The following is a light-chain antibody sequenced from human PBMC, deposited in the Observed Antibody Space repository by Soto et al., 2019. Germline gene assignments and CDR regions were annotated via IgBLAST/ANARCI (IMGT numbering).Light chain of an antibody. J-gene: IGKJ2*02. V-gene: IGKV3-20*01. CDR1: QSVSSSY. CDR3: QQYGSSPCT. Sequence: EIVLTQSPGTLSLSPGERATLSCRASQSVSSSYLAWYQQKPGQAPGLLIYGESSRATGIPDRFSGSGSGTDFTLTISRLEPEDFAVYYCQQYGSSPCTFGQGTKLEIK. CDR2: GES.